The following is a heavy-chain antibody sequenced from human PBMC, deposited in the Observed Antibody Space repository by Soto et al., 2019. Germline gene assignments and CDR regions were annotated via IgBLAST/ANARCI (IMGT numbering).Heavy chain of an antibody. CDR3: ARGRIAARRMYNWFDP. D-gene: IGHD6-6*01. CDR2: IKQDGSEK. CDR1: GFTFSSYW. V-gene: IGHV3-7*01. J-gene: IGHJ5*02. Sequence: PGGPLRLSCAASGFTFSSYWISWVRQAPGKGLEWVANIKQDGSEKYYVDSVKGRFTISRDNAKNSLYLQMNSLRAEDTAVYYCARGRIAARRMYNWFDPWGQGNLVTVSS.